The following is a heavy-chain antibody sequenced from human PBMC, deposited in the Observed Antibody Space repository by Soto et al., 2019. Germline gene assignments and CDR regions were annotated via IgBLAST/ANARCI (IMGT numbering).Heavy chain of an antibody. D-gene: IGHD7-27*01. CDR2: MNPNSGNT. Sequence: ASVKVSCKASGYTFTSYDINWVRQATGQGLEWMGWMNPNSGNTGYAQKFQGRVTMTRNTSISTAYMELSSLRSEDTAVYYCAGDVDWGDYYYMDVWGKGTTVTVSS. J-gene: IGHJ6*03. CDR1: GYTFTSYD. V-gene: IGHV1-8*01. CDR3: AGDVDWGDYYYMDV.